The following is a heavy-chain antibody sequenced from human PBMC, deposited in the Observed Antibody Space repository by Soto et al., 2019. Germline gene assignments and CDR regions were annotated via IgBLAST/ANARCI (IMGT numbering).Heavy chain of an antibody. D-gene: IGHD6-13*01. Sequence: PGGSLRLSCAASGFTFSNYGMHWVRQAPGKGLEWVSVIANDGGDKKYANSVKGRFTISRENAKNTMYLQMNSLRAEDSAVYYCENDLTVAAAGYFFHHWGQGTLVTLSS. CDR2: IANDGGDK. J-gene: IGHJ4*02. CDR3: ENDLTVAAAGYFFHH. CDR1: GFTFSNYG. V-gene: IGHV3-30*18.